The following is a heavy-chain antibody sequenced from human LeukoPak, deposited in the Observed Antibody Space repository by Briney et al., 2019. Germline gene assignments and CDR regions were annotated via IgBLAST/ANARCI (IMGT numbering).Heavy chain of an antibody. CDR2: IYYSGST. Sequence: PSETLSLTCTVSGGSISSYYWSWIRQPPGKGLEWIGYIYYSGSTNYNPSLKSPVTLSVDTSKNQFSLKLSSVTAADTAVYYCARSRRGPVDFDYWGQGTLLTVSS. J-gene: IGHJ4*02. D-gene: IGHD3-10*01. CDR1: GGSISSYY. V-gene: IGHV4-59*01. CDR3: ARSRRGPVDFDY.